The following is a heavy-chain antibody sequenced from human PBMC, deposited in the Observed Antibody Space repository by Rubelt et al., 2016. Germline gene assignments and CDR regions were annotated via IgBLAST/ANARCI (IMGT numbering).Heavy chain of an antibody. CDR1: GGSFSGYY. J-gene: IGHJ3*02. Sequence: QVQLQQWGAGLLKPSETLSLTCAVYGGSFSGYYWSWIRQPPGKGLEWIGEINHSGSTNYNPSLKSRVTISVGTSKNQCSLKLSSVTAADTAVYYCATPRYCSSTSCYREHHAFDIWGQGTMVTVSS. V-gene: IGHV4-34*01. CDR3: ATPRYCSSTSCYREHHAFDI. D-gene: IGHD2-2*01. CDR2: INHSGST.